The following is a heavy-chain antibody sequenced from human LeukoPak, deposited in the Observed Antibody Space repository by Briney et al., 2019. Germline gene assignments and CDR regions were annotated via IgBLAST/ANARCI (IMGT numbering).Heavy chain of an antibody. J-gene: IGHJ5*02. CDR3: ARDLSAMVRGVINWFDP. D-gene: IGHD3-10*01. CDR2: ISAYNGNT. V-gene: IGHV1-18*01. CDR1: GYTFTSYG. Sequence: GASVKVSCKASGYTFTSYGISWVRQAPGQGLEWTGWISAYNGNTNYAQKLQGRVTMTTDTSTSTAYMELRSLRSDDTAVYYCARDLSAMVRGVINWFDPWGQGTLVTVSS.